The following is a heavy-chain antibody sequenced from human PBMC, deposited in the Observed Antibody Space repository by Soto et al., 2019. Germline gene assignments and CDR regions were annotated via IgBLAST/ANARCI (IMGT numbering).Heavy chain of an antibody. J-gene: IGHJ4*02. V-gene: IGHV3-30-3*01. CDR3: ARDLRDFWSGYTDGFDY. CDR2: ISYDGSNK. D-gene: IGHD3-3*01. Sequence: PGGSLRLSCAACGFTFSSYAMHWVRQAPGKGLEWVAVISYDGSNKYYADSVKGRFTISRDNSKNTLYLQMNSLRAEDTAVYYCARDLRDFWSGYTDGFDYWGQGTLVTVSS. CDR1: GFTFSSYA.